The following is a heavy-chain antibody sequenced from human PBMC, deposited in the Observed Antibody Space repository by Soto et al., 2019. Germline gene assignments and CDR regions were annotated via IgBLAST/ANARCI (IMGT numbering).Heavy chain of an antibody. V-gene: IGHV4-59*01. CDR3: ARYAGSSWFDY. D-gene: IGHD6-13*01. CDR1: GGSISTYY. J-gene: IGHJ4*02. Sequence: SETLSLTCTVSGGSISTYYWSWIRQPPGKGLEWIGYINYSGRTNYNPSLKSRVTMSLDTSKNQFSLKLRSVTAADTALFYCARYAGSSWFDYWGQGTLVTVSS. CDR2: INYSGRT.